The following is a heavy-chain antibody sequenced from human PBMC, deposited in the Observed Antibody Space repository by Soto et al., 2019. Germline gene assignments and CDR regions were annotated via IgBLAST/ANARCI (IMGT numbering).Heavy chain of an antibody. CDR2: IYYSGST. CDR3: ERHPGPDAFDI. D-gene: IGHD3-10*01. CDR1: GGSISSSSYY. V-gene: IGHV4-39*01. Sequence: SETLSLTCTVSGGSISSSSYYWGWIRQPPGKGLEWIGSIYYSGSTYYNPSLKSRVTISVDTSKNQFSLKLSSVTAADTAVYYCERHPGPDAFDIWGQGKMVTVAS. J-gene: IGHJ3*02.